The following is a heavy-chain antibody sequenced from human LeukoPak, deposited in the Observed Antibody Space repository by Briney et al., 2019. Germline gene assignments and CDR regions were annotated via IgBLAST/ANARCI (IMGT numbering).Heavy chain of an antibody. J-gene: IGHJ4*02. V-gene: IGHV3-23*01. CDR2: VTGSGTNT. CDR3: AKDRSSSTSCSNY. D-gene: IGHD2-2*01. Sequence: GGSLRLSCAASGFNFTNYAMTWVRQAPGKGLEWVSAVTGSGTNTFYADSVKGRFTISRDNSKNMLYLEMNSLRVEDTAIYYCAKDRSSSTSCSNYWGRGTLITVSS. CDR1: GFNFTNYA.